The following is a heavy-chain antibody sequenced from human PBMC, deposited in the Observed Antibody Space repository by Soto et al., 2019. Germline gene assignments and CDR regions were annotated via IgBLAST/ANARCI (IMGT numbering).Heavy chain of an antibody. V-gene: IGHV4-61*01. CDR3: ASGEVEMATIQFLDY. Sequence: QVQLQESGPGLVKPSETLSLTCTVSGGSVSSGSYYWSWIRQPPGKGLEWIGYIYYRGSTNYNPSLKIRVTISVDTSKNQFSLKLSSVTAADTAVYYCASGEVEMATIQFLDYWGQGTLVTVSS. CDR1: GGSVSSGSYY. J-gene: IGHJ4*02. D-gene: IGHD5-12*01. CDR2: IYYRGST.